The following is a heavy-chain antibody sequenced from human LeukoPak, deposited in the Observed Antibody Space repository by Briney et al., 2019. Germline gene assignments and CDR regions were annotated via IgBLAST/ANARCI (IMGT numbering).Heavy chain of an antibody. CDR3: AKGKRYSYGYRAFDI. J-gene: IGHJ3*02. Sequence: PGGSLRLSCAASGFTFSNYGMHWVRQAPGKGLEWVAIISYDGSNKYYADSVKGRFTISRDNSKNTLYLQMNSLRAEDTAVYYCAKGKRYSYGYRAFDIWGQGTMVTVSS. CDR2: ISYDGSNK. D-gene: IGHD5-18*01. V-gene: IGHV3-30*18. CDR1: GFTFSNYG.